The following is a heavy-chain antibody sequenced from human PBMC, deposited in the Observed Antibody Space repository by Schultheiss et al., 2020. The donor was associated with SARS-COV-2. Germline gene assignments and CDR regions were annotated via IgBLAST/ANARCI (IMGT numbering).Heavy chain of an antibody. D-gene: IGHD5-18*01. V-gene: IGHV3-69-1*01. CDR1: GFTFSDYY. Sequence: GGSLRLSCAASGFTFSDYYMNWVRQAPGKGLEWVSSISSSSTIYYADSVKGRFTISRDNAKNSLYLQMNSLRAEDTAVYYCARDGTQLWSYYYYYYMDVWGKGTTVTVSS. CDR3: ARDGTQLWSYYYYYYMDV. J-gene: IGHJ6*03. CDR2: ISSSSTI.